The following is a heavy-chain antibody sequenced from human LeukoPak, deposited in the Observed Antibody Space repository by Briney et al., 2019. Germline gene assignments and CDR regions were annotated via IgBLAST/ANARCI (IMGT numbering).Heavy chain of an antibody. J-gene: IGHJ4*02. CDR2: IYHSGST. V-gene: IGHV4-4*02. CDR1: GGSISSSSGNC. CDR3: ARNGGNSDFDY. D-gene: IGHD4-23*01. Sequence: SETLSLTCAVSGGSISSSSGNCWTWVRQPPGKGLEWIGEIYHSGSTNYNPSLKSRVTMLLDRSKNQFSLKLSSVTAADTAVYYCARNGGNSDFDYWGQGTLVTVSS.